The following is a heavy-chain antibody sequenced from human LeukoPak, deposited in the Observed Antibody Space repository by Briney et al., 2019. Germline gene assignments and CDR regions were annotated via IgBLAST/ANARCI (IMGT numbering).Heavy chain of an antibody. D-gene: IGHD6-13*01. CDR2: ISGSGSTI. J-gene: IGHJ5*02. CDR1: GFTFSSYA. V-gene: IGHV3-23*01. CDR3: ARDHGSSWYINWFDP. Sequence: PGGSLRLSCAASGFTFSSYAMSWVRQAPGKGLEWVSAISGSGSTIYYADSVKGRFTISRDNAKNSLYLQMNSLRAEDTAVYYCARDHGSSWYINWFDPWGQGTLVTVSS.